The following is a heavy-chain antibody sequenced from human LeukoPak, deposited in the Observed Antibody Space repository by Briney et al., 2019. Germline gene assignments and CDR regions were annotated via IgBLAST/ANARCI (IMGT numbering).Heavy chain of an antibody. CDR1: GGSISSYY. CDR2: IYYSGST. CDR3: ARGGSGWYSPREYYYYGMDV. D-gene: IGHD6-19*01. Sequence: SETLSLTCTVSGGSISSYYWSWIRQPPGKGLEWIGYIYYSGSTNYNPSLKSRVTISVDTSKNQFSLKLSSVIAADTAVYYCARGGSGWYSPREYYYYGMDVWGQGTTVTVSS. V-gene: IGHV4-59*08. J-gene: IGHJ6*02.